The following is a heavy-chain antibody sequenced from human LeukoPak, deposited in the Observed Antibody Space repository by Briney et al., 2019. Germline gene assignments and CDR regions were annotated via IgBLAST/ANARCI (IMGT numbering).Heavy chain of an antibody. J-gene: IGHJ4*02. CDR2: ITSSSSYI. CDR3: ARGPGYGHYFDY. D-gene: IGHD5-12*01. CDR1: GFTFSTYN. V-gene: IGHV3-21*01. Sequence: GGSLRLSCAASGFTFSTYNMNWVRQAPGKGLEWVSSITSSSSYIYYADSVKGRFTISRDNAKNSLYLQMNSLRAEDTAVYYCARGPGYGHYFDYWGQGALVTVSS.